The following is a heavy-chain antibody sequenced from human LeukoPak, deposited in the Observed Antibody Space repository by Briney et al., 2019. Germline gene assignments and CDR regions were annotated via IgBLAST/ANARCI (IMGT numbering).Heavy chain of an antibody. CDR2: ISGYNGDT. D-gene: IGHD3-10*01. V-gene: IGHV1-18*01. CDR1: GYTFITYG. CDR3: ANSRGSGSYSLYFDY. Sequence: VASVKVSCKASGYTFITYGISWVRQAPGQGLEWMGWISGYNGDTNYAQKLQGRVTMTTDTSTSTAYMELRSLRSDDTAVYYCANSRGSGSYSLYFDYWGQGTLVTVSS. J-gene: IGHJ4*02.